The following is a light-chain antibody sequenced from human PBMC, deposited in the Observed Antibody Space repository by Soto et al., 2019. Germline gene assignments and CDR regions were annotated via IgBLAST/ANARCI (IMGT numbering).Light chain of an antibody. CDR2: AS. CDR1: QSISSD. CDR3: QQGHGT. Sequence: DIQMTQSPSSLSASIGDRVTITCRASQSISSDLCWYQQKPGNAPKLLIYASILQSGVPSRFGGSASWTDFTLTINSLQPEDYATYYCQQGHGTFGQGTKVEVK. V-gene: IGKV1-39*01. J-gene: IGKJ1*01.